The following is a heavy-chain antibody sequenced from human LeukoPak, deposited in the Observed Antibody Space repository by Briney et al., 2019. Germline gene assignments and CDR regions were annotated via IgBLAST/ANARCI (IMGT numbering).Heavy chain of an antibody. CDR3: ARAPLNYGDYGDY. V-gene: IGHV4-31*03. CDR1: GGSISSGGYY. J-gene: IGHJ4*02. D-gene: IGHD4-17*01. CDR2: IYYSGST. Sequence: TLSLTCTVSGGSISSGGYYWSWIRQHPGKGLEWIGYIYYSGSTYYNPSLKSRVTISVDTSKNQFSLKLSSVTTADTAVYYCARAPLNYGDYGDYWGQGTLVTVSS.